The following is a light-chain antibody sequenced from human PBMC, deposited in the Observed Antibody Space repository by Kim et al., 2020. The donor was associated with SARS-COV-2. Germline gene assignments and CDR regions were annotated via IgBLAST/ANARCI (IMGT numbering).Light chain of an antibody. Sequence: SYELTQPPSVSVSPGQIASITCSGDKLGDKYACWYQQKPGQSPVLVIYQDSKRPSGNPERFSGSNSGNTATLTISGTQAMDEADYYCQAWDSSTHVVFGG. V-gene: IGLV3-1*01. CDR2: QDS. CDR1: KLGDKY. J-gene: IGLJ2*01. CDR3: QAWDSSTHVV.